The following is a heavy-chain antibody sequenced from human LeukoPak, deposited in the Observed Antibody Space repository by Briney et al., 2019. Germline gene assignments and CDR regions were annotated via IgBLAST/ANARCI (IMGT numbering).Heavy chain of an antibody. J-gene: IGHJ4*02. D-gene: IGHD6-19*01. CDR3: VREREKQWLF. V-gene: IGHV4-38-2*02. CDR2: IFHTGSA. Sequence: SETLSLTCNVSGYSISSGYYWGWIRQPPGKGLEYIGSIFHTGSADYNPSLKSRVTLSVDTSKNQFSLKLNSVTAADTAVYYCVREREKQWLFWGQGTLVPVSS. CDR1: GYSISSGYY.